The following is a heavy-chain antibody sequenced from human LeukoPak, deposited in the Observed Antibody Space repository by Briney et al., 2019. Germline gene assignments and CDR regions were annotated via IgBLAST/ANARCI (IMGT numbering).Heavy chain of an antibody. V-gene: IGHV4-59*11. J-gene: IGHJ5*02. CDR3: ARENYGWFDP. CDR2: IYYSGST. CDR1: GGSISSHY. Sequence: SETLSPTCTVSGGSISSHYWSWIRQPPGKGLEWIGYIYYSGSTNYNPSLKSRVTISVDTSKNQFSLKLSSVTAADTAVYYCARENYGWFDPWGQGTLVTVSS. D-gene: IGHD1-7*01.